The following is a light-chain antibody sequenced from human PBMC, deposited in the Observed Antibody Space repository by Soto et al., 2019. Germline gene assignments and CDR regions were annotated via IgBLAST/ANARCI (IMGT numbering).Light chain of an antibody. V-gene: IGKV3-20*01. CDR1: QSVSSN. CDR2: GAS. J-gene: IGKJ5*01. CDR3: QHYGTSPIT. Sequence: IVITHSPATLSVSPGARATLSCRASQSVSSNLACYQQKPGQAPRLLIFGASSRATGIPDRFSGSGSATDFTLTISRLEPEDFALYYCQHYGTSPITFCQGTRLEI.